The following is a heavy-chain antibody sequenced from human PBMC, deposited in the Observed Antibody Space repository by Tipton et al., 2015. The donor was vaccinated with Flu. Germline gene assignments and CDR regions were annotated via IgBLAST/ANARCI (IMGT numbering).Heavy chain of an antibody. CDR2: IYYSGST. D-gene: IGHD4-23*01. V-gene: IGHV4-59*02. CDR1: GFTVSSNY. J-gene: IGHJ4*02. Sequence: LRLSCVVSGFTVSSNYMTWVRQAPGKGLEWIGYIYYSGSTNYNPSLKSRVTISVDTSKNQFSLKLSSVTAADTAVYYCATEYRGGGNRYYFDYWGQGTLVTVSS. CDR3: ATEYRGGGNRYYFDY.